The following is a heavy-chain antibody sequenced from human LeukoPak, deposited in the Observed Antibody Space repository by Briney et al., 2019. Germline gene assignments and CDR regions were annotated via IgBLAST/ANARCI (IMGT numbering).Heavy chain of an antibody. V-gene: IGHV3-49*04. Sequence: GRSLRLSCTASGFTFGDYAMSWVRQAPGKGLEWVGFIRSKAYGGTTEYAASVKGRFTISRDDSKSIAYLQMNSLKTEDTAVYYCTRDQQYQLRRDAFDIWGQGTMVTVSS. CDR3: TRDQQYQLRRDAFDI. J-gene: IGHJ3*02. CDR1: GFTFGDYA. CDR2: IRSKAYGGTT. D-gene: IGHD2-2*01.